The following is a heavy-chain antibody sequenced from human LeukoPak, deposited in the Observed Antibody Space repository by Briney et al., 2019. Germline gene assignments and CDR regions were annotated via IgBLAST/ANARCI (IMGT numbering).Heavy chain of an antibody. Sequence: GGSLRLSCAASGFTFSSYAMSWVRQAPGKGLEGVSAISGSGGSTYYADSVKGPFTISTDNSRNTLYLKMRSLRAEQTAVYYCAKVAGLYGDYGSFDYWGQGTLVTVSS. J-gene: IGHJ4*02. CDR1: GFTFSSYA. CDR2: ISGSGGST. D-gene: IGHD4-17*01. CDR3: AKVAGLYGDYGSFDY. V-gene: IGHV3-23*01.